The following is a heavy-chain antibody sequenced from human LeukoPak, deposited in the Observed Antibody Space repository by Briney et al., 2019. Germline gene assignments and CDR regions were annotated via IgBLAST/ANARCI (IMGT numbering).Heavy chain of an antibody. CDR3: ARGYFNSSGYSNAFDI. J-gene: IGHJ3*02. CDR1: GASISSSY. D-gene: IGHD3-22*01. V-gene: IGHV4-59*12. CDR2: LHYSGST. Sequence: PSETLSLTCTVSGASISSSYWSWIRQTPGTGLEWIGYLHYSGSTNYNPSLKSRVATSVDTAKNQFSLKMSSMTAADTAVYYCARGYFNSSGYSNAFDIWGHGTMVTVSS.